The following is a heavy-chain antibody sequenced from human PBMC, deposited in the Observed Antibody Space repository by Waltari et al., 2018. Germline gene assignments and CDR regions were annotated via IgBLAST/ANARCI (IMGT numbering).Heavy chain of an antibody. CDR3: ARPYSSGWYYFDY. J-gene: IGHJ4*02. Sequence: EVQLVESGGVVVQPGGSLRLSCAASGFTFDDYTMHWVRQAPGKGLEWVSRISWDGGSTYYADSVKGLCTISRDNSKNSLYLQMNSLRTEDTAVDYCARPYSSGWYYFDYWGQGTLVTVSS. CDR2: ISWDGGST. CDR1: GFTFDDYT. D-gene: IGHD6-19*01. V-gene: IGHV3-43*01.